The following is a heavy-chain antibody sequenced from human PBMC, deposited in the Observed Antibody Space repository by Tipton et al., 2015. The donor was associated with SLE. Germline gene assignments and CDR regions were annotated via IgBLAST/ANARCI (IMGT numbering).Heavy chain of an antibody. CDR1: GASVRSTSYH. D-gene: IGHD2-2*01. V-gene: IGHV4-61*01. Sequence: TLSLTCFVSGASVRSTSYHWGWIRQPPGKGLEWIGYIYYSGSTNYNPSLKSRVTISVDTSKNQFSLKLSSVTAADTAVYYCARERYCSGASCYAPDYWGPGTLVTVSS. CDR2: IYYSGST. J-gene: IGHJ4*02. CDR3: ARERYCSGASCYAPDY.